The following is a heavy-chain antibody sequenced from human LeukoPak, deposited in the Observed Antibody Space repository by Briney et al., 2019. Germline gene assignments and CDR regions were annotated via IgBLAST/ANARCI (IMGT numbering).Heavy chain of an antibody. D-gene: IGHD3-9*01. J-gene: IGHJ4*02. Sequence: PSETLSLTCTVSGGSISGYYWSWIRQPPGKGLEWIGYIYYSGSTNYNPSLKSRVTISVDTSKNQISLKLSSVTAADTAVYYCARDARNLYDILTGYYRQYYFDYWGQGTLVTVSS. CDR1: GGSISGYY. CDR2: IYYSGST. V-gene: IGHV4-59*01. CDR3: ARDARNLYDILTGYYRQYYFDY.